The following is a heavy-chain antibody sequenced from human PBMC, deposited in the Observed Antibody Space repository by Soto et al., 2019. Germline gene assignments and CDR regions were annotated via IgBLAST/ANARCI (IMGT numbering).Heavy chain of an antibody. CDR1: GGSLSGSC. CDR2: INESGST. J-gene: IGHJ6*02. D-gene: IGHD2-8*01. Sequence: QVQLQQWGAGVLKPSETLSLTCGFEGGSLSGSCWNWIRQSPGKGREWIGEINESGSTKYNPSLQSRVTISLDASKNHVSLILSAVTAADTGVYDYARGAEGQIGLKEYVRYGMDVWGQGTTVSVSS. V-gene: IGHV4-34*01. CDR3: ARGAEGQIGLKEYVRYGMDV.